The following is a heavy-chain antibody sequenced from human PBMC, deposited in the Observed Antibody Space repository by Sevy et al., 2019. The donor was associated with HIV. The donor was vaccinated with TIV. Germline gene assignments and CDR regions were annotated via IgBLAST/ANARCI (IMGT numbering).Heavy chain of an antibody. CDR2: ISGKGRST. D-gene: IGHD2-2*01. J-gene: IGHJ6*02. Sequence: GGSLRLSCVASGFTFSDYAMSWVRQAPGKGLEWVSAISGKGRSTHYADFVEGRFTISRDNSKNSLFLQMNSLRAEDTVGYYCAKTVNSGGGVVPAANYYYYGMDVWGQGTTVTVSS. CDR3: AKTVNSGGGVVPAANYYYYGMDV. CDR1: GFTFSDYA. V-gene: IGHV3-23*01.